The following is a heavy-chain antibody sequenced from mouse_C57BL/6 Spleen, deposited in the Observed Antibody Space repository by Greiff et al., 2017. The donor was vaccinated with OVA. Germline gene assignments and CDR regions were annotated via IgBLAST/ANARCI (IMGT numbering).Heavy chain of an antibody. CDR3: ARRDYDYDFDY. J-gene: IGHJ2*01. D-gene: IGHD2-4*01. Sequence: VKLQQPGAELVRPGSSVKLSCKASGYTFTSYWMHWVKQRPIQGLEWIGNIDPSDSETHYNQKFKDKATLTVDKSSSTAYMQLSSLTSEDSAVYYCARRDYDYDFDYWGQGTTLTVSS. CDR1: GYTFTSYW. CDR2: IDPSDSET. V-gene: IGHV1-52*01.